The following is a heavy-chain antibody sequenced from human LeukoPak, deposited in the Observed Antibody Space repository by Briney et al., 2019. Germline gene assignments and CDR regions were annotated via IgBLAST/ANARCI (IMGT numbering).Heavy chain of an antibody. D-gene: IGHD3-3*01. CDR1: GFTFSSYA. J-gene: IGHJ6*03. Sequence: GGSLRLSCAASGFTFSSYAMHWVRQAPGKGLEYVSAISSNGGSTYYANSVKGRFTISRDNSKNTLYLQMGSLRAEDMAVYYCARDPRFLEWPYYYYYMDVWGKGTTVTVSS. V-gene: IGHV3-64*01. CDR2: ISSNGGST. CDR3: ARDPRFLEWPYYYYYMDV.